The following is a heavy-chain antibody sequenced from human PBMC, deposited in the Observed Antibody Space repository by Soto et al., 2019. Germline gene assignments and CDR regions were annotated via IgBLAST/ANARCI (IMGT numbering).Heavy chain of an antibody. J-gene: IGHJ3*02. V-gene: IGHV3-30*03. CDR3: RRDIVAVVPATGVDAFDI. CDR2: ISYDGSNK. Sequence: QVQLVESGGGVVQPGRSLRLSCAASGFTFSSYGMHWVRQAPGKGLEWVAVISYDGSNKYYADSVKGRFTISRDNSKSTLNLKMDSERAEQPAVYYCRRDIVAVVPATGVDAFDIWVLATMVTVSS. D-gene: IGHD2-15*01. CDR1: GFTFSSYG.